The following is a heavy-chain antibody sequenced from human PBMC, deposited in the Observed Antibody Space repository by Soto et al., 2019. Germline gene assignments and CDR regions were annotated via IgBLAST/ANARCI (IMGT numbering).Heavy chain of an antibody. CDR1: GGSLSSYY. J-gene: IGHJ4*02. CDR3: ARDRGSSLPFFDY. D-gene: IGHD6-13*01. CDR2: IYYSGST. V-gene: IGHV4-59*01. Sequence: SETLSLTCTVSGGSLSSYYWSCILQPPGKGLEWIGYIYYSGSTNYNPSLKSRVTISVDTSKNQFSLKLSPVTAADTAVYYCARDRGSSLPFFDYWGQGTLVTVSS.